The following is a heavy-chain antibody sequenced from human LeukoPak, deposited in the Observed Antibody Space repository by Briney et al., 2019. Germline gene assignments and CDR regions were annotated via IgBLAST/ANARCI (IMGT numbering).Heavy chain of an antibody. Sequence: PGGSLRLSCAASGFTFSTYSMNWVRQAPGKGLEWVSLITSSSTYIYYADSVKGRFTISRDNAKNSVYLQMNSLRDEDTAVYYCARDVNWEYYDSDGFDYWGQGALVTVSS. CDR3: ARDVNWEYYDSDGFDY. V-gene: IGHV3-21*01. D-gene: IGHD2/OR15-2a*01. CDR2: ITSSSTYI. J-gene: IGHJ4*02. CDR1: GFTFSTYS.